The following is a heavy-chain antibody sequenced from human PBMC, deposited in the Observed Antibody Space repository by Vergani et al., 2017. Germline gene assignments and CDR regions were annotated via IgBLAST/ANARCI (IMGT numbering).Heavy chain of an antibody. J-gene: IGHJ6*03. CDR3: ATVIWWSAGYYYYYYNMDV. D-gene: IGHD2-21*01. CDR2: IIPIFGTA. Sequence: QVQLVQSGAEVKKPGSSVKVSCKASGGTFSSYAISWVRQAPGQGLEWMGVIIPIFGTANYAQKFQGRVTITADEYTSTAYMELSSLRSEYTAVYYCATVIWWSAGYYYYYYNMDVWGKGTTVTVSS. V-gene: IGHV1-69*01. CDR1: GGTFSSYA.